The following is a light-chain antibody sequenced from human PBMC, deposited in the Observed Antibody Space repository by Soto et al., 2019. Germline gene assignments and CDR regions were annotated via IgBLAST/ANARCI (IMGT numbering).Light chain of an antibody. CDR3: QQYGSSGT. V-gene: IGKV3-20*01. J-gene: IGKJ1*01. CDR2: GAS. Sequence: EFALTQSPGTLSLSPGERATASCRASQTVRNNYLAWYKQQPGQAPRLLIYGASNRATGIPDRFSGSGSGTDFTLTIRRLEPEDFAVDYCQQYGSSGTVGQGTKVDIK. CDR1: QTVRNNY.